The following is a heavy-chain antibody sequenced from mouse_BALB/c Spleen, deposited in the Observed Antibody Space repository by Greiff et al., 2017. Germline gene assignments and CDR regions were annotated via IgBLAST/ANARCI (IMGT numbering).Heavy chain of an antibody. J-gene: IGHJ4*01. V-gene: IGHV14-1*02. D-gene: IGHD2-14*01. CDR1: GFNFKDYY. CDR2: IDPENGNT. CDR3: ARIGHYAMDD. Sequence: VQLKQSGAELVRPGALVKLSCKASGFNFKDYYMHWVKQRPEQGLEWIGWIDPENGNTIYDPKFQGKASITADTSSNTAYLQLSSLTSEDTAVYYCARIGHYAMDDWGQGTSVTVSS.